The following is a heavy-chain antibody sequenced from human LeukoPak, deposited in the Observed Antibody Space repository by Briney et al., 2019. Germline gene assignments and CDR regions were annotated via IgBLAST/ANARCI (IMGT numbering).Heavy chain of an antibody. D-gene: IGHD2-2*01. CDR3: AKDFSTIIPAAILFYYGMDV. CDR1: GFTFSSYS. CDR2: ITGGSST. Sequence: PGGSLRLSCAASGFTFSSYSMNWVRQAPGKGLEWVSAITGGSSTYYADSAKGRFIVSRDNSKNTLFLQMNSLRADDTAVYYCAKDFSTIIPAAILFYYGMDVWGRGTTVTVSS. J-gene: IGHJ6*02. V-gene: IGHV3-23*01.